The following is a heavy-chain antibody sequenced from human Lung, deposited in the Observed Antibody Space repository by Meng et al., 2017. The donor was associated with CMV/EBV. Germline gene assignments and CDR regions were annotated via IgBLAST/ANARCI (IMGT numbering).Heavy chain of an antibody. Sequence: GGSLRLSCAASGFTFGSHSMNWVRQAPGKGLEWVSSITGDSTYKHYADSLKGRFTISRDNAKNSLYLQMNSLRAEDTAIYYCARVMYPGGNPYWYFELWGRGTLVTVSS. J-gene: IGHJ2*01. V-gene: IGHV3-21*01. CDR2: ITGDSTYK. CDR1: GFTFGSHS. D-gene: IGHD4-23*01. CDR3: ARVMYPGGNPYWYFEL.